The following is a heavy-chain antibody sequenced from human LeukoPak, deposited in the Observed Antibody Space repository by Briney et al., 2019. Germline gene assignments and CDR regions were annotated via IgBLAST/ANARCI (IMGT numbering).Heavy chain of an antibody. CDR3: AKGLIPAYYFDY. V-gene: IGHV3-23*01. CDR2: ISGSGTT. J-gene: IGHJ4*02. CDR1: GFTFSSYA. Sequence: GGSLRLSCAASGFTFSSYAMSWVRQAPGKGLEWVSTISGSGTTYYADSVEGRFTISRDNSKNTLYLQMNSLRAEDTAVYYCAKGLIPAYYFDYWGQGTLVTVSS.